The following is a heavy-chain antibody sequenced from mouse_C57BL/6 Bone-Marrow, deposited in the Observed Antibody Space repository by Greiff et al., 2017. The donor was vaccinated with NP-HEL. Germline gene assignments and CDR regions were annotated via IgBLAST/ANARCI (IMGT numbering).Heavy chain of an antibody. Sequence: VQLQQSGAELVRPGASVKLSCTASGFNIKDDYMHWVKQRPEQGLEWIGLIDPENGDTEYASKFQGKATITADTSSNTAYLQLSSLTSEDTAVYYCTTRRFYDYDDVFDYWGQGTTLTVSS. V-gene: IGHV14-4*01. CDR3: TTRRFYDYDDVFDY. CDR2: IDPENGDT. CDR1: GFNIKDDY. J-gene: IGHJ2*01. D-gene: IGHD2-4*01.